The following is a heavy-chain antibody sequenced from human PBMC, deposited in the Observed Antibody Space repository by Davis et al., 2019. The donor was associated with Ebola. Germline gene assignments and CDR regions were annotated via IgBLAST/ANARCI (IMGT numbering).Heavy chain of an antibody. CDR2: ISKTGGRT. CDR1: GFTFDGSA. Sequence: GESLKISCEVFGFTFDGSAMTWVRQAPGKGLEWVSSISKTGGRTYYGKNFKGRFTISRDDSKNMLYLQMNSLRAEDTAVYYCAKEIRPNDYWGQGTLVTVSS. J-gene: IGHJ4*02. CDR3: AKEIRPNDY. V-gene: IGHV3-23*01.